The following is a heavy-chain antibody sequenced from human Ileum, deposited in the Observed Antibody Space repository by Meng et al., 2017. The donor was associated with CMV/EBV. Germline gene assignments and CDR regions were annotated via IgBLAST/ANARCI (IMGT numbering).Heavy chain of an antibody. CDR3: AKSTVDDYSYYES. CDR2: ITGNGGVT. D-gene: IGHD3-16*01. Sequence: GESLKISCAASGYTFSKYALSWVRQPPGKGLEWVSRITGNGGVTNYADSVNGRFTISRDNSKNTLYLQMSSLRAEDSAVYYCAKSTVDDYSYYESWGQGTLVTVSS. CDR1: GYTFSKYA. J-gene: IGHJ5*02. V-gene: IGHV3-23*01.